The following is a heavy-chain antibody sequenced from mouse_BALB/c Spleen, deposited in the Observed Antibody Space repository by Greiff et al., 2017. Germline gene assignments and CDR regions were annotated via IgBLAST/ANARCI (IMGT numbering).Heavy chain of an antibody. V-gene: IGHV5-12-1*01. J-gene: IGHJ2*01. D-gene: IGHD4-1*01. CDR1: GFTFSSYY. Sequence: DVHLVESGGGLVKLGGSLKLSCAASGFTFSSYYMSWVRQTPEKRLEWVAYISTGGGSTYYPDTVKGRFTISRDNAKDTLYLQMSSLKSEDTAMYYCATQKWDEYYFDYWGQGTTLTVSS. CDR2: ISTGGGST. CDR3: ATQKWDEYYFDY.